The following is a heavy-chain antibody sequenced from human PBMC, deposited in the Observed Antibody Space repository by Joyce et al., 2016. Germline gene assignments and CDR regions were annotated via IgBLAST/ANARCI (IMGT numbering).Heavy chain of an antibody. Sequence: QVHLVQSGAEVKMPGASVKVSCKASGYTFSDYYMHWVRQAPGQRLEWMGGINPKNGRTDYGQKVPGRVTMTSDTYISTANMELYTLTSDDKAVYYCARDWEGRDYDRSGHYVWFGPWGQGTQVTVSS. CDR2: INPKNGRT. CDR3: ARDWEGRDYDRSGHYVWFGP. CDR1: GYTFSDYY. D-gene: IGHD3-22*01. V-gene: IGHV1-2*02. J-gene: IGHJ5*02.